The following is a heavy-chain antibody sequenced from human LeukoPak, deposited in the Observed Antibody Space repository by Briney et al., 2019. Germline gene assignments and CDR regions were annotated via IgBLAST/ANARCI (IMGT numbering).Heavy chain of an antibody. D-gene: IGHD2-21*02. J-gene: IGHJ3*02. Sequence: SKTLSLTCSVSGASISSYYWSWIRQPAGKGLEWIGRIYTSGSTNYNPSLKSRVTMSVDTSKNQFSLKLTSVNAADTALYYCTRDNGGDWYAFDIWGQGTVVTVSS. CDR2: IYTSGST. CDR3: TRDNGGDWYAFDI. CDR1: GASISSYY. V-gene: IGHV4-4*07.